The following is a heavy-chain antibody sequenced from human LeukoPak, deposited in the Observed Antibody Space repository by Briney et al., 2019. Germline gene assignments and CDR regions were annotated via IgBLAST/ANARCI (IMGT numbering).Heavy chain of an antibody. Sequence: ASVKVSCKASGGTFSSYAISWVRQAPGQGLEWMGWISAYNGITDYTPNLQGGITMTTDTSTTTAYMELRSLRSDDTAVYYCARAFVGIRGTPAQFEYWGQGTLVTVSS. V-gene: IGHV1-18*01. D-gene: IGHD1-1*01. J-gene: IGHJ4*02. CDR1: GGTFSSYA. CDR2: ISAYNGIT. CDR3: ARAFVGIRGTPAQFEY.